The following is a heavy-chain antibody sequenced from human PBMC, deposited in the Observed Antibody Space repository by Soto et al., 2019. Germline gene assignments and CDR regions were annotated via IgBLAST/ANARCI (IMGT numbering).Heavy chain of an antibody. V-gene: IGHV3-30*18. D-gene: IGHD6-19*01. CDR3: AKGGRQWLVTSDFNY. CDR1: GFTFSDYA. CDR2: VSHDGRNT. Sequence: VQLVESVGGVVQPGRSLRLSCAASGFTFSDYAMHWVRQAPGKGLEWGAVVSHDGRNTHYADSVKGRFTISRDSSKNTVSLEMTSLRAEDTAVYYCAKGGRQWLVTSDFNYWGQGALVTVSS. J-gene: IGHJ4*02.